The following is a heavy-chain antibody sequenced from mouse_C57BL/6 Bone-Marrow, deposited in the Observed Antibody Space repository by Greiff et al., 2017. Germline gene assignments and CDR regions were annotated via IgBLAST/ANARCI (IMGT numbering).Heavy chain of an antibody. D-gene: IGHD1-1*01. CDR2: IDPETGGT. Sequence: VQLQQSGAELVRPGASVTLSCKASGYTFTDYEMHWVKQTPVHGLEWIGAIDPETGGTAYNQKFKGKAILTADKSSSTAYMELRSLTSEDSAVYYCTRPRTVVAHWYFDVWGTGTTVTVSS. V-gene: IGHV1-15*01. CDR3: TRPRTVVAHWYFDV. CDR1: GYTFTDYE. J-gene: IGHJ1*03.